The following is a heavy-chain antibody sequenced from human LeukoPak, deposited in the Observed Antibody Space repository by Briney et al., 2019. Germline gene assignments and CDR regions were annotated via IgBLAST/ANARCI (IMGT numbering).Heavy chain of an antibody. V-gene: IGHV1-46*01. CDR2: INIGAGAT. Sequence: GASVKVPCKASGYTFTSYYIHWVRQAPGQGLEWMGIINIGAGATTYAQKFEGRVTMTRDTSTSTAYMELSSLGSEDTAIYYCAREGRSAVATPDYYGLDVWGQGTTVTVTS. J-gene: IGHJ6*02. CDR3: AREGRSAVATPDYYGLDV. CDR1: GYTFTSYY. D-gene: IGHD2-15*01.